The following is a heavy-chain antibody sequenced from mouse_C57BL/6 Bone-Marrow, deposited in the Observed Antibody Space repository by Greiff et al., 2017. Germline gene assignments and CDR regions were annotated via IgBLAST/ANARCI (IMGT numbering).Heavy chain of an antibody. J-gene: IGHJ3*01. CDR1: YTFSRRVH. CDR3: SDDSAVYYWAWSTMVTTTDDGFAY. Sequence: QVQLQQSGPELARPWASVKISCQAFYTFSRRVHFAIRDTNYWMQWVKQRPGPGLEWIGAIYPGNGDPSYNQKFKGKDTLTADKSSSTAYMQLSSLTSDDSAVYYWAWSTMVTTTDDGFAYWGQGTLVTVSA. CDR2: GPGLEWIG. V-gene: IGHV1-87*01. D-gene: IGHD2-2*01.